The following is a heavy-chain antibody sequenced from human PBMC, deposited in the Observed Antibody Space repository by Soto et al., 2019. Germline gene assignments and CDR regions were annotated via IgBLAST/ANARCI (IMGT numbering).Heavy chain of an antibody. V-gene: IGHV1-69*13. CDR1: GGTFSSYA. D-gene: IGHD2-15*01. CDR2: IIPIFGTA. CDR3: ARDLVGSVPSPKG. J-gene: IGHJ4*02. Sequence: SVKVSCKASGGTFSSYAISWVRQAPGQGLEWMGGIIPIFGTANYAQKFQGRVTITADESTSTAYMELSSLRSEDTAVYYCARDLVGSVPSPKGWGQGTLVTVSS.